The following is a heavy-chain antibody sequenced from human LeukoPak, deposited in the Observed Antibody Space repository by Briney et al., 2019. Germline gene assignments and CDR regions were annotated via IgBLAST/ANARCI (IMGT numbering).Heavy chain of an antibody. CDR1: GFTFSSYG. Sequence: GGSLRLSCAASGFTFSSYGMHWVRQAPGKGLEWVAVIWYDGSNKYYADSVKGRFTISRDNSKNTLYLQMNSLRAEDTAVYYCARATEGNYFDYWGQGTPVTVSS. CDR2: IWYDGSNK. V-gene: IGHV3-33*01. D-gene: IGHD6-13*01. CDR3: ARATEGNYFDY. J-gene: IGHJ4*02.